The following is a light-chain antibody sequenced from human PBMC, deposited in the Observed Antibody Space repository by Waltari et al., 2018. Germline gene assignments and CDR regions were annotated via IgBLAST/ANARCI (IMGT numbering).Light chain of an antibody. CDR2: QDT. J-gene: IGLJ1*01. Sequence: SYELTQPPSVSVSPGQTASLTCSGDKLGDKYTFWYQQKPGQSPLLVIYQDTKRPSGIPERFSGSNSGNTATLTIRGTQAMDEADYYCQAWDTSTCFFGTGTKVTVL. CDR1: KLGDKY. V-gene: IGLV3-1*01. CDR3: QAWDTSTCF.